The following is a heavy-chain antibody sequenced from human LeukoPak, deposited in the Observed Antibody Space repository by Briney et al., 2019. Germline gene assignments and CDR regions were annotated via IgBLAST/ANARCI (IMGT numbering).Heavy chain of an antibody. CDR1: GYTFTGYY. J-gene: IGHJ6*03. Sequence: GASLKVSCKASGYTFTGYYMHWVRQAPGQGREWMGWINPNSGGTNYAQKFQGRVTMTRDTSISTAYMELSRLRSDDTAVYYCARDHGGTTGTTNPGPYYYYYYMDVWGKGTTVTISS. CDR3: ARDHGGTTGTTNPGPYYYYYYMDV. CDR2: INPNSGGT. V-gene: IGHV1-2*02. D-gene: IGHD1-1*01.